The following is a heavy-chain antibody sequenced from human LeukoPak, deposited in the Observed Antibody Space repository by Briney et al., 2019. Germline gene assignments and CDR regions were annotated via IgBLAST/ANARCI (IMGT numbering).Heavy chain of an antibody. CDR3: AGRRGYYGSGSPAY. CDR2: ISSTSSYI. J-gene: IGHJ4*02. CDR1: GFIFNSHS. V-gene: IGHV3-21*01. Sequence: GGSLRLSCAASGFIFNSHSMNWVRQAPGKGLEWVSSISSTSSYIYYAASVKSRFNISRDNAKNSLYLQMNSLRAEDTAVYYCAGRRGYYGSGSPAYWGQGTLVTVSS. D-gene: IGHD3-10*01.